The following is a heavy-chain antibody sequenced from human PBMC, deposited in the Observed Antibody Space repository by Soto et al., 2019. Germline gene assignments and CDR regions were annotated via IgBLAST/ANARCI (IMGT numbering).Heavy chain of an antibody. CDR1: GGSISSYY. V-gene: IGHV4-59*01. D-gene: IGHD3-3*01. CDR2: IYYSGST. Sequence: SETLSLTCTVSGGSISSYYWSWIRQPPGKGLEWIGYIYYSGSTNYNPSLKSRVTISVETSKNQFSLKLSSVTAADTAVYYCASLTPYDFWSGYYKGGHFFMDVWGKGTTVTVSS. J-gene: IGHJ6*03. CDR3: ASLTPYDFWSGYYKGGHFFMDV.